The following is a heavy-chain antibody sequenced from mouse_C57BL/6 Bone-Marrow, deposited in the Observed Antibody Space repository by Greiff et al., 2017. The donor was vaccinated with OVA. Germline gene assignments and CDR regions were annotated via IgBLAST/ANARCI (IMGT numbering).Heavy chain of an antibody. CDR2: ISNGGGST. Sequence: EVKLVESGGGLVQPGGSLKLSCAASGFTFSDYYMYWVRQTPEKRLEWVAYISNGGGSTYYPDTVKGRFTISRDNAKNTLYLQMSRLKSEDTAMYYCARVITTVVKDYAMDYWGQGTSVTVSS. CDR3: ARVITTVVKDYAMDY. D-gene: IGHD1-1*01. J-gene: IGHJ4*01. V-gene: IGHV5-12*01. CDR1: GFTFSDYY.